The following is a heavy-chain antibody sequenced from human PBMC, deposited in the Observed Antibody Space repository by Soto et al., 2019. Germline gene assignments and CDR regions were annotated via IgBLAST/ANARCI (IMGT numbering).Heavy chain of an antibody. CDR2: SYHSGST. CDR3: ARGPPFGY. J-gene: IGHJ4*02. D-gene: IGHD3-10*01. CDR1: GGSISSGGYS. V-gene: IGHV4-30-2*01. Sequence: QLQLQESGSGLVKPSQTLSLTCAVSGGSISSGGYSWSWIRQPPGKGLEWIGYSYHSGSTYYNPSLKIRVTISVHRATNEFSLKLSSVTAADTAVYYCARGPPFGYWGQGTLVTVSS.